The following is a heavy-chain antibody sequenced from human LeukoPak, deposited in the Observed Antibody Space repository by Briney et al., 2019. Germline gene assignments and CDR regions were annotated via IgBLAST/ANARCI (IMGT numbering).Heavy chain of an antibody. V-gene: IGHV4-4*09. CDR3: GRHSLIRRLTGTTPSARMDV. CDR2: IYTSGRT. D-gene: IGHD1-7*01. Sequence: SETLSLTCTVFGGSISGYYWSWIRQPPRKGLEWIGYIYTSGRTNYSPSLESRVTMSVDASKNQFSLKLTSVTAADTAVYFCGRHSLIRRLTGTTPSARMDVWGKGTTVTVSS. J-gene: IGHJ6*03. CDR1: GGSISGYY.